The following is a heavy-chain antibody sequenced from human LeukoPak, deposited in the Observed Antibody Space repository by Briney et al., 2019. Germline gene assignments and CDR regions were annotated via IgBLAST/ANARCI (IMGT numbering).Heavy chain of an antibody. J-gene: IGHJ4*02. CDR2: IYSGGST. V-gene: IGHV3-53*01. Sequence: GGSLRLSCAASGFTVSSNYMSWVRQAPGKGLEWVSVIYSGGSTYYADSVKGRLTISTDNSKNTLYLQMNSLRAEDTAVYYCARDLGAKDDYWGQGTLVTVSS. CDR3: ARDLGAKDDY. CDR1: GFTVSSNY.